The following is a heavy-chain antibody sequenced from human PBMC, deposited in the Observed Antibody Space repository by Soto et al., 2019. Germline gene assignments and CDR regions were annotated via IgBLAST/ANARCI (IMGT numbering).Heavy chain of an antibody. CDR1: GGTFSSYT. CDR2: IIPILGIP. Sequence: QVQLVQSGAEVKKPGSSVKVSCRASGGTFSSYTISWVRQAPGQGLEWMGRIIPILGIPHYAQKFQGRVTITADISTSTAYMELSSLRSEDTAVYCCARGDDILTGSDYWGQGTLVTVSS. D-gene: IGHD3-9*01. J-gene: IGHJ4*02. CDR3: ARGDDILTGSDY. V-gene: IGHV1-69*02.